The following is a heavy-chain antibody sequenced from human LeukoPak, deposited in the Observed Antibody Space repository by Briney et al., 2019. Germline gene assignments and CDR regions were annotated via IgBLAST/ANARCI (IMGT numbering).Heavy chain of an antibody. CDR2: ISGTGTTI. CDR3: AVQITMIVVVPYFDY. D-gene: IGHD3-22*01. CDR1: GLTFSDYY. J-gene: IGHJ4*02. Sequence: PGGSLRLSCAASGLTFSDYYMTWIRQAPGKGLKWVSSISGTGTTIYSADSVRGRFNVSRDNARNSLFLHMNSLRAEDTAVYYCAVQITMIVVVPYFDYWGQGTLVTVSS. V-gene: IGHV3-11*04.